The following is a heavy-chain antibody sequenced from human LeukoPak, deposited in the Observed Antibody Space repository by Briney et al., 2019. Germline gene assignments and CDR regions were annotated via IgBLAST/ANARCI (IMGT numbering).Heavy chain of an antibody. V-gene: IGHV1-8*03. D-gene: IGHD6-13*01. CDR3: ARGKKAAGGFDP. CDR1: GYTFTSYD. Sequence: ASVKVSCKASGYTFTSYDINWVGQTTGQGLEWMGWMNPNSGNTGYAQKFQSRVTITRNTSISTAYMELSSLRSEDTAVYYCARGKKAAGGFDPWGQGTLVTVSS. J-gene: IGHJ5*02. CDR2: MNPNSGNT.